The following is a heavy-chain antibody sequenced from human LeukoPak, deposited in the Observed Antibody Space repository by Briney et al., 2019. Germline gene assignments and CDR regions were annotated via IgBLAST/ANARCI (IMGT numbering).Heavy chain of an antibody. Sequence: SETPSLTCTVSGGSVSSGSYYWSWIRQPPGKGLEWIGYIYYSGSTNYNPSLKSRVTISVDTSKNQFSLKLSSVTAADTAVYYCARTLVDYSSGWYVFDYWGQGTPVTVSS. CDR2: IYYSGST. CDR3: ARTLVDYSSGWYVFDY. J-gene: IGHJ4*02. CDR1: GGSVSSGSYY. V-gene: IGHV4-61*01. D-gene: IGHD6-19*01.